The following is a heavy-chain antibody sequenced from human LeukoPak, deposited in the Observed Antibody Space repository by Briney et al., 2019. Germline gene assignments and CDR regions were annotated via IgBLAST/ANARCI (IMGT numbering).Heavy chain of an antibody. V-gene: IGHV3-74*01. CDR2: INSDGSSI. CDR1: GFTFSSHW. J-gene: IGHJ3*02. D-gene: IGHD3-22*01. CDR3: ARAGGSDSSGYYQGAFDM. Sequence: GGSLRLSCAASGFTFSSHWMHWVRQAPGKGLVWVSRINSDGSSISYADSVKGRFTISRDNAKNTLYLQMNSLRAEDTAVYYCARAGGSDSSGYYQGAFDMWGQGTMVTVSS.